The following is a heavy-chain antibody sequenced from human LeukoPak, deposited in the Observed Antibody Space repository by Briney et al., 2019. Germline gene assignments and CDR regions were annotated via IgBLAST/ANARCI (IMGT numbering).Heavy chain of an antibody. J-gene: IGHJ4*02. CDR2: IYYSGST. CDR3: AREGSGSYYFDY. Sequence: PSQTLSLTCTVSGGSISSGSYYWSWIRQPPGKGLEWIGYIYYSGSTIYNPSLKSRVTISVDTSKNQFSLNLNSMTAADTAVYYCAREGSGSYYFDYWGQGTLVTVSS. V-gene: IGHV4-61*01. D-gene: IGHD1-26*01. CDR1: GGSISSGSYY.